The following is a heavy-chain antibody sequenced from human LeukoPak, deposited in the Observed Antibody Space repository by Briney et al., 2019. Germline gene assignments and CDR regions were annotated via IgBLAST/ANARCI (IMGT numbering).Heavy chain of an antibody. CDR1: GFTFSSYA. V-gene: IGHV3-23*01. CDR2: TSGSGGST. CDR3: AKNSGYSWQYFFDY. Sequence: PGGSLRLSCAASGFTFSSYAMSWVRQAPGKGLEWVSGTSGSGGSTYYAGSVKGRFTISRDNSKNTLYLQMNSLRAEDAAVYFCAKNSGYSWQYFFDYWGQGTLVTVSS. D-gene: IGHD6-25*01. J-gene: IGHJ4*02.